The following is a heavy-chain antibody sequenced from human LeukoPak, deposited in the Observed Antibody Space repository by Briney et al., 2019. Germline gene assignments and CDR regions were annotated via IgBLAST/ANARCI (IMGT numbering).Heavy chain of an antibody. V-gene: IGHV3-21*01. J-gene: IGHJ6*02. D-gene: IGHD2-2*01. CDR3: AKDVSPVPAAMGNGVDV. CDR2: ISSSSSYI. CDR1: GFTFSFYS. Sequence: PGGSLRLSCAASGFTFSFYSMEWVRQAPGKGLEWVSSISSSSSYIHYADSVKGRFTISRDNAKKSVYLQMNSLRAEDTAVYYCAKDVSPVPAAMGNGVDVWGQGTTVTVSS.